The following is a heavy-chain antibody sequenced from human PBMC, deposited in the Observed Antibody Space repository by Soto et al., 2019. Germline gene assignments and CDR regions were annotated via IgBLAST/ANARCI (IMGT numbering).Heavy chain of an antibody. V-gene: IGHV4-30-2*01. Sequence: SETLSLTCGVSGGSISKGGYSWSWIRQPPGKGLEWIGYTDHSGSTNYKSSLKSRLTISLDTSKNQFSLKVGSVTAADTAVYYCASSSLYGMDVCGQGSTVTVSS. CDR3: ASSSLYGMDV. CDR1: GGSISKGGYS. J-gene: IGHJ6*02. CDR2: TDHSGST.